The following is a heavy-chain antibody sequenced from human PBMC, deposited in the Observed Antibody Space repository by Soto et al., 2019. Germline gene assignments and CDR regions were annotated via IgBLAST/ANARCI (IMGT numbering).Heavy chain of an antibody. CDR3: AREGVVRGTANWFDP. V-gene: IGHV4-31*03. Sequence: SETLSLTCTVSGGSISSGGYYWSWIRQHPGKGLEWIGYIYYSGCTYYNPSLKSRVTISVDTSKNQFSLKLSSVTAADTAVYYCAREGVVRGTANWFDPWGQVTLVTVSS. CDR1: GGSISSGGYY. J-gene: IGHJ5*02. CDR2: IYYSGCT. D-gene: IGHD3-10*01.